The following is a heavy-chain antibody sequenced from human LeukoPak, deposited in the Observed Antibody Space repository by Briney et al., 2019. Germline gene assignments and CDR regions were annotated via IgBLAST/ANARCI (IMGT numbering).Heavy chain of an antibody. J-gene: IGHJ4*02. CDR3: AREGYHGSGSPPSLYFDY. V-gene: IGHV3-30-3*01. CDR1: GFTFRNYV. D-gene: IGHD3-10*01. Sequence: GGSLRLSCAASGFTFRNYVIHWVRQAPGKGLEWVAVTSSDLNVKLYADSVKGRFTISRDNSRSTLYLQMNSLRPEDTAIYYCAREGYHGSGSPPSLYFDYWGQGTLVTVSS. CDR2: TSSDLNVK.